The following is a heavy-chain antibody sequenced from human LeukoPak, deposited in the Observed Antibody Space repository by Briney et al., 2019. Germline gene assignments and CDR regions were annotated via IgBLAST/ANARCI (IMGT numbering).Heavy chain of an antibody. J-gene: IGHJ2*01. Sequence: SETLSLTCSVSGGSINSYYWSWIRPPPGKGLEWIGYIYYSGSTNYKPSLKSRVTISVDTSKNQFSLKLSSVTAADTAVYYCARHSSSWPYWYFDLWGRGTLVSVSS. CDR3: ARHSSSWPYWYFDL. CDR2: IYYSGST. CDR1: GGSINSYY. V-gene: IGHV4-59*01. D-gene: IGHD6-13*01.